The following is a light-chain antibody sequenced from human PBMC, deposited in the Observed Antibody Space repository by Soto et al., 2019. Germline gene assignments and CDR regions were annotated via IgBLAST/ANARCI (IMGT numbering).Light chain of an antibody. CDR2: AAS. J-gene: IGKJ5*01. V-gene: IGKV1-39*01. CDR1: QSISSY. Sequence: DIQMTQSPCALSASVVDGFTITFRASQSISSYLNWYQQKPGKAPKLLIYAASSLQSGVPSRFSGSGSGTDFTLTISSLQPEDFATYYCQQSYSTLITFGQGTRLEIK. CDR3: QQSYSTLIT.